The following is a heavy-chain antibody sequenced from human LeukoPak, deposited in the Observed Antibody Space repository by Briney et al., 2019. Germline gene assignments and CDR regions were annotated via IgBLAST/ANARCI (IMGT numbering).Heavy chain of an antibody. Sequence: SETLSLTCTVSGGSISRSYYYWGWIRQPPGKGLEWVGSVYYSGKTFYSPSLESRGTISVDTSKNHFSLRLISVTAADTAMYYCARHEHKAVAGDTWGQGTLVTVSS. J-gene: IGHJ5*02. D-gene: IGHD6-19*01. CDR1: GGSISRSYYY. V-gene: IGHV4-39*01. CDR3: ARHEHKAVAGDT. CDR2: VYYSGKT.